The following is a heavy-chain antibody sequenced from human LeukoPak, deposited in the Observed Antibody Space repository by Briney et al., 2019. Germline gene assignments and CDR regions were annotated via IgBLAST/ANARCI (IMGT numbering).Heavy chain of an antibody. Sequence: GGSLRLSCAVSGFTFSKFWMSWVRQAPGRGLEWVANLHPEGNEKYHVESVKGRFTISRDNAKNLLFLQMNGLRVEDTAVYYCARGDDFSGDHWGQGTLVTVSS. V-gene: IGHV3-7*04. J-gene: IGHJ4*02. CDR1: GFTFSKFW. D-gene: IGHD1-1*01. CDR3: ARGDDFSGDH. CDR2: LHPEGNEK.